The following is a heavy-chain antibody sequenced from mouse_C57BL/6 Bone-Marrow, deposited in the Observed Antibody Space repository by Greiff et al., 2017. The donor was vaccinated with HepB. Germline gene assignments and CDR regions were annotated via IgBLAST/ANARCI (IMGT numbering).Heavy chain of an antibody. CDR2: ISNCGGST. J-gene: IGHJ3*01. CDR1: GFTFSDYY. CDR3: ARQDDGYPWFAY. Sequence: EVKLVESGGGLVQPGGSLKLSCAASGFTFSDYYMYWVRQTPEKRLEWVAYISNCGGSTYYLDTVKGRFTISRDNAKNALYLQMSRLKSEDTAMYYCARQDDGYPWFAYWGQGTLVTVAA. V-gene: IGHV5-12*01. D-gene: IGHD2-3*01.